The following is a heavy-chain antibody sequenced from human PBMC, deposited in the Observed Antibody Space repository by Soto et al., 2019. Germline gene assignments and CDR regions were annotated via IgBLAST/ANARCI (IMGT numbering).Heavy chain of an antibody. V-gene: IGHV3-23*01. D-gene: IGHD2-8*02. J-gene: IGHJ3*02. Sequence: GGSLRLSCAASGFICSSYDMSWVRQAPGKGLEWVSTILVDGRTFYVDSVEGRFTISRDSSQNTVYLQTNSLTAGDTALYYCAKATATGGGAFDICGQGTMVTVSS. CDR3: AKATATGGGAFDI. CDR1: GFICSSYD. CDR2: ILVDGRT.